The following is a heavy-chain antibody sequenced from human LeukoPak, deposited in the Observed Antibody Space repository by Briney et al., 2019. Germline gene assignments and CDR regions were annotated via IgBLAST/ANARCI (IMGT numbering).Heavy chain of an antibody. Sequence: SETLSPTCTVSGGSISSSSYYWGWIRQPPGKGLEWIGSIYYSGSTFYTPSLKSRVTISVDTSKNQFSLKLSSVTAADTAVYYCARFREHLRRMRGHVEYYFDYWGQGTLVTVSS. J-gene: IGHJ4*02. CDR2: IYYSGST. D-gene: IGHD1-1*01. CDR3: ARFREHLRRMRGHVEYYFDY. CDR1: GGSISSSSYY. V-gene: IGHV4-39*01.